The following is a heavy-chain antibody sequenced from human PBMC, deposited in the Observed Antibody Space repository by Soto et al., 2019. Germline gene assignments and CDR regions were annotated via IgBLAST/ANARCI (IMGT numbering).Heavy chain of an antibody. D-gene: IGHD6-13*01. CDR2: ISGSGGAT. J-gene: IGHJ4*02. Sequence: EVQLLESGGGVVQPGGSLRLSCAASGFTFSAYAMNWVRQAPGKGLEWVSVISGSGGATYYADSVKGRFTISRDNSKNTLYLQMNSLGAEDTAVYYCARQDYSTTWYLNYWGQGTLVTVFS. CDR3: ARQDYSTTWYLNY. V-gene: IGHV3-23*01. CDR1: GFTFSAYA.